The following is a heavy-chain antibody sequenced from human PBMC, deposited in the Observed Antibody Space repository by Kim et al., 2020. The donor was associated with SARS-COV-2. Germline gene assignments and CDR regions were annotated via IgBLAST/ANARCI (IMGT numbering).Heavy chain of an antibody. D-gene: IGHD2-21*02. CDR1: GITVSSNY. J-gene: IGHJ3*02. CDR3: AREVTPGAFDI. CDR2: IYTEGST. Sequence: GGSLRLSCAASGITVSSNYMSWVRQAPGKGLEWVSIIYTEGSTFYTDSVKGRFTISRDNSKNSLYLQMNSLRADDTAVYYCAREVTPGAFDIWGQGTMVTVSS. V-gene: IGHV3-53*05.